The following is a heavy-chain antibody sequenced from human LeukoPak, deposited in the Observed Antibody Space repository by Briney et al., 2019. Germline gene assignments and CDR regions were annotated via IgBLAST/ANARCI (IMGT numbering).Heavy chain of an antibody. CDR1: GFTFSSYK. CDR3: ARPRTYYQPFDY. D-gene: IGHD3-10*01. CDR2: ISTSDTTI. V-gene: IGHV3-48*03. Sequence: GGSLRLSCAASGFTFSSYKMNWVRQAPGKGLEWVSYISTSDTTIYYADSVKGRFTISRDNAKNSLYLQMNSLRVEDTAVYYCARPRTYYQPFDYWGQGTLVTVSS. J-gene: IGHJ4*02.